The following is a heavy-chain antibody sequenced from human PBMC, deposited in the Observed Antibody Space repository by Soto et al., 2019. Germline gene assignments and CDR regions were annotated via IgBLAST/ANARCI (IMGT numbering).Heavy chain of an antibody. CDR1: GYTFTSYD. J-gene: IGHJ6*01. CDR2: MNPNSGNA. Sequence: SVKVSCKASGYTFTSYDIKWGRQATGQELEWMGLMNPNSGNAGYAHKSHGRVTMTRNTSISTAYMELSRLRPGDTDLYYCGSRFRPRIKIFGAATSYYGRDXLRQGTTGTVSX. D-gene: IGHD3-3*01. V-gene: IGHV1-8*01. CDR3: GSRFRPRIKIFGAATSYYGRDX.